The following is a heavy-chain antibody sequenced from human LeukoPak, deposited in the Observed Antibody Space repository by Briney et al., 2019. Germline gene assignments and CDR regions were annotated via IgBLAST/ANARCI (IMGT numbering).Heavy chain of an antibody. CDR2: INPNSGGT. CDR1: GYTFTSYY. Sequence: ASVKVSCKASGYTFTSYYMHWVRQAPGQGLEWMGWINPNSGGTNYAQKFQGWVTMTRDTSISTAYMELSRLRSDDTAVYYCARSAPYSSSSGPIDYWGQGTLVTVSS. V-gene: IGHV1-2*04. D-gene: IGHD6-13*01. CDR3: ARSAPYSSSSGPIDY. J-gene: IGHJ4*02.